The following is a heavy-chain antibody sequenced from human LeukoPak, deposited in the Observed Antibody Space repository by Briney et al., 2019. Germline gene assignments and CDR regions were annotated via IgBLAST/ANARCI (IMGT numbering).Heavy chain of an antibody. J-gene: IGHJ3*02. CDR3: ARDPTTVTKGFDI. V-gene: IGHV4-59*11. CDR1: GVSISSHY. CDR2: AYHTGST. Sequence: SETLSLTCTVSGVSISSHYWSWIRQPPGKGLEWIGYAYHTGSTSSNPSLKSRATMSVDTSKNQFSLRLTSLTAADTAVYYCARDPTTVTKGFDIWGQGTTVTVSS. D-gene: IGHD4-17*01.